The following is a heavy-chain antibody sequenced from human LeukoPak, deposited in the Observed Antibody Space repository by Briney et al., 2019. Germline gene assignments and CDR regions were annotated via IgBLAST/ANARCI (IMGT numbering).Heavy chain of an antibody. CDR3: ARQGGGDIQDAFDI. V-gene: IGHV5-10-1*01. D-gene: IGHD2-21*01. CDR1: GYSFTSYW. CDR2: IDPSDSYT. J-gene: IGHJ3*02. Sequence: GESLKISCKGSGYSFTSYWISWVRQMPGKGLEWMGRIDPSDSYTDYSPSFQGHVTISADKSISTAYLQWSSLKASDTAMYYCARQGGGDIQDAFDIWGQGTMVTVSS.